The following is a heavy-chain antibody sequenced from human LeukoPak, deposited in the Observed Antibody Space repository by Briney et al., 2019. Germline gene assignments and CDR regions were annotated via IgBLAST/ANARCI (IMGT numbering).Heavy chain of an antibody. V-gene: IGHV3-23*01. CDR1: GFTFSSYA. D-gene: IGHD1-1*01. CDR3: AKIGTDYFDY. CDR2: ISGSGGST. J-gene: IGHJ4*02. Sequence: PGGSLRLSCAASGFTFSSYAMSWVRQAPGKGLEWVSAISGSGGSTYYADSVKGRFTISRDNSKNTPYLQMNSLRAEDTSVYYCAKIGTDYFDYWGQGTLVTVSS.